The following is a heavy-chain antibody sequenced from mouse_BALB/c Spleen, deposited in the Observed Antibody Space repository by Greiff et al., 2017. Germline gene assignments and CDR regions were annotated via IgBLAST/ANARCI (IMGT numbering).Heavy chain of an antibody. D-gene: IGHD4-1*01. V-gene: IGHV1-15*01. CDR1: GYTFTDYE. Sequence: QVQLQQSGAELVRPGASVTLSCKASGYTFTDYEMHWVKQTPVHGLEWIGAIDTETGGTAYNQKFKGKATLTADKSSSTAYMELRSLRSEDSAVYYCTRVLGRGGFADWGQGTLVTVAA. CDR3: TRVLGRGGFAD. J-gene: IGHJ3*01. CDR2: IDTETGGT.